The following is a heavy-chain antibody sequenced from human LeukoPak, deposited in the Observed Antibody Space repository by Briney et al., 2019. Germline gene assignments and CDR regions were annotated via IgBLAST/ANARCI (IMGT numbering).Heavy chain of an antibody. V-gene: IGHV3-7*01. CDR2: IRQDGSEK. CDR3: ARWGSELADDAFDI. CDR1: GLTFSSYG. D-gene: IGHD6-19*01. Sequence: PGGSLRLSCKMSGSGLTFSSYGMHWVRQAPGKGLEWVANIRQDGSEKHYLDSVKGRITISRDNAKNSLYLQMNSLRVEDTAVYFCARWGSELADDAFDIWGQGTMVTVSS. J-gene: IGHJ3*02.